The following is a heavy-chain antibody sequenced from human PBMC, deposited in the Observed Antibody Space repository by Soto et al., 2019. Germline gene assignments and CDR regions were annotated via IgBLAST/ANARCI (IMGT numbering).Heavy chain of an antibody. CDR2: INPKNGGT. CDR3: ARDRENIIDRRTYYFNYGLDV. CDR1: GYTFTGYY. V-gene: IGHV1-2*02. D-gene: IGHD1-20*01. Sequence: ASVKVSCKASGYTFTGYYVHWVRQAPGQGLEWMGWINPKNGGTSYAQKFQGRVTLTRDTSIITTYMEVSSLSSDDTAVYYCARDRENIIDRRTYYFNYGLDVWGQGTTVTAP. J-gene: IGHJ6*02.